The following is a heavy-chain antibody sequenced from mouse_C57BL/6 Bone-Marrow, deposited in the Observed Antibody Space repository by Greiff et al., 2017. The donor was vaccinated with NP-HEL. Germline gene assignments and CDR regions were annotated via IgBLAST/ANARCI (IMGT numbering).Heavy chain of an antibody. V-gene: IGHV1-72*01. CDR1: GYTFTSYW. J-gene: IGHJ1*03. Sequence: VQLQQPGAELVKPGASVKLSCKASGYTFTSYWMHWVKQRPGRGLEWIGRIDPNSGGTTYNEKFKSKAILTVDTPSSTAYMQLSSLTSEDSAVYYCARDSLYYYGSSHWYFDVWGTGTTVTVAS. CDR2: IDPNSGGT. CDR3: ARDSLYYYGSSHWYFDV. D-gene: IGHD1-1*01.